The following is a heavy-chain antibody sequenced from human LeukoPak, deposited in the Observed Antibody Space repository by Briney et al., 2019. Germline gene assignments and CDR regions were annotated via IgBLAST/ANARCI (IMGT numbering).Heavy chain of an antibody. J-gene: IGHJ4*02. Sequence: GGSLRLSCAASGFTLSSYVMSWVRQAPGKGLECFSSITNSGVSTYYADSVQGRFTISRDNSKNTLYLHMNSLRAEDTAVYYCAKGFSSSFFYFDSWGLGTLVTVSS. V-gene: IGHV3-23*01. CDR3: AKGFSSSFFYFDS. CDR2: ITNSGVST. CDR1: GFTLSSYV. D-gene: IGHD6-13*01.